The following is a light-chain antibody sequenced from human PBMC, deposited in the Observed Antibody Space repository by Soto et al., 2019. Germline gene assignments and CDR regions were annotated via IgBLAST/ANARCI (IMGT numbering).Light chain of an antibody. V-gene: IGLV2-14*01. CDR3: SSYTTTNTLWV. Sequence: QSVLTQPASVSGSPGQSITISCTGTSSDVGAYNYVSWYHQHPGKAPKLIISDVSNRPSGVSNRFPGSKSGNTASLTISGLQAEDEADYFCSSYTTTNTLWVFGGGTKLTVL. CDR1: SSDVGAYNY. CDR2: DVS. J-gene: IGLJ3*02.